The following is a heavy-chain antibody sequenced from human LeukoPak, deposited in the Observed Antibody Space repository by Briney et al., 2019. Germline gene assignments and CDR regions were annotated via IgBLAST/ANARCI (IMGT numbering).Heavy chain of an antibody. CDR2: ISPVSGIT. CDR1: GYTFTSYD. J-gene: IGHJ4*02. Sequence: ASVKVSCKASGYTFTSYDINWVRQATGQGLEWMGWISPVSGITNYAQNFQGRVTMTWNTSISTAYMELSSLRSEGTAVYYCARGNFASGTYYNEDFWGQGTLVTVSS. V-gene: IGHV1-8*01. D-gene: IGHD3-10*01. CDR3: ARGNFASGTYYNEDF.